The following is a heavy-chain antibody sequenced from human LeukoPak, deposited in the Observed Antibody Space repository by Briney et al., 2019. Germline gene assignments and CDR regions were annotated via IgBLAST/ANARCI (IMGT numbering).Heavy chain of an antibody. Sequence: GGSLRLSCAASGFTFSSYEMNWVRQAPGKGLEWVSSISSSSSYIYYADSVKGRFTISRDNAKNSLYLQMNSLRAEDTAVYYCARDPAYYYDSSGYYGSDYWGQGTLVTVSS. D-gene: IGHD3-22*01. CDR3: ARDPAYYYDSSGYYGSDY. V-gene: IGHV3-21*01. CDR2: ISSSSSYI. CDR1: GFTFSSYE. J-gene: IGHJ4*02.